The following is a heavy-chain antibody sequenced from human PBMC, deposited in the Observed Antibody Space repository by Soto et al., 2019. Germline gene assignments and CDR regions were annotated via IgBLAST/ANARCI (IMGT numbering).Heavy chain of an antibody. V-gene: IGHV4-59*08. Sequence: QVQLQESGPGLVKPSETLSLTCTVSGGSISSYYWSWIRQPPGKGLEWIGYIYYSGSTNYNPSLKSPAPISVDTSKNQFSLKLNSMTAADTAVYYCARHNYGSGSTYFDYWGQGTLVTVSS. J-gene: IGHJ4*02. D-gene: IGHD3-10*01. CDR2: IYYSGST. CDR1: GGSISSYY. CDR3: ARHNYGSGSTYFDY.